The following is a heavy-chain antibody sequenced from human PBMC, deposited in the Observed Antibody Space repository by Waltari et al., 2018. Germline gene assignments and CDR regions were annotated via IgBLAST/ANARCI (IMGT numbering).Heavy chain of an antibody. D-gene: IGHD1-26*01. CDR1: GYSISSGYY. Sequence: QVQLQESGPGLVKPSETLSLTCAVSGYSISSGYYWGWIRQPPGKGLEWIGNFFHSGSTYYTPSLKSRVTISVDTSKNQFSLKLSSVTAADTAVYYCAGGRSYSLDYWGQGTLVTVSS. V-gene: IGHV4-38-2*01. J-gene: IGHJ4*02. CDR2: FFHSGST. CDR3: AGGRSYSLDY.